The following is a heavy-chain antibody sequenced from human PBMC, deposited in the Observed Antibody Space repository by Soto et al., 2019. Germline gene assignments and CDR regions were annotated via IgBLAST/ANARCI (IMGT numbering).Heavy chain of an antibody. J-gene: IGHJ6*03. V-gene: IGHV3-21*01. D-gene: IGHD3-3*01. Sequence: GGSLRLSCAASGFTFSSYSMNWVRQAPGKGLEWVSSISSSSSYIYYADSVKGRFTISRDNAKNSLYLQMNSLRAEDTAVYYCARVAGAKNYDFWSGYYSGYYMDVWGKGTTVTVSS. CDR1: GFTFSSYS. CDR2: ISSSSSYI. CDR3: ARVAGAKNYDFWSGYYSGYYMDV.